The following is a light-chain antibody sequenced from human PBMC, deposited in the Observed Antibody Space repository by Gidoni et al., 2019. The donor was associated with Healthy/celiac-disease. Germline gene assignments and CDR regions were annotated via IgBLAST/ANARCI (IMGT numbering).Light chain of an antibody. V-gene: IGKV3-11*01. CDR1: QSVSSY. CDR2: DAS. CDR3: QQRSNWPPDFT. Sequence: FLTQSPATLSLSPGERATRSCRASQSVSSYLAWYQQKPGQAPRLLTYDASNRATGIPARFSGSGSGTDFTLTISSLEPEDFAVYYCQQRSNWPPDFTFGPGTKVEIK. J-gene: IGKJ3*01.